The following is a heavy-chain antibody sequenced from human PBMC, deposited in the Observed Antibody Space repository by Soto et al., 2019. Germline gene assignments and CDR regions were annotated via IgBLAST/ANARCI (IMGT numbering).Heavy chain of an antibody. CDR2: FDPEDGET. CDR1: GYTLTELS. D-gene: IGHD1-1*01. CDR3: ATGEMERRYFDY. J-gene: IGHJ4*02. Sequence: GASVNVSCKVSGYTLTELSMHWVRQAPGKGLEWMGGFDPEDGETIYAQKFQGRVTMTEDTSTDTAYMELSSLRSEDTAVYYCATGEMERRYFDYWGQGTLVTVS. V-gene: IGHV1-24*01.